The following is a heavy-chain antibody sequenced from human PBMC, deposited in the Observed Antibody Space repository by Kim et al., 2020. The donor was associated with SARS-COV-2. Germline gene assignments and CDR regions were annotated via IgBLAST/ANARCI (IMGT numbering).Heavy chain of an antibody. V-gene: IGHV3-11*06. Sequence: GGSLRLSCAASGFTFSDYYMSWIRQAPGKGLEWVSYISSSSSYTNYADSVKGRFTISRDNAKNSLYLQMNSLRAEDTAVYYCARVLAYCGGDCYQDAFDIWGQGTMVTVSS. J-gene: IGHJ3*02. CDR1: GFTFSDYY. CDR3: ARVLAYCGGDCYQDAFDI. CDR2: ISSSSSYT. D-gene: IGHD2-21*02.